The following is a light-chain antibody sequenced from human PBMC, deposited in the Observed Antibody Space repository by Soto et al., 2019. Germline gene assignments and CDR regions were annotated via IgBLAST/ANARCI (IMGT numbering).Light chain of an antibody. V-gene: IGLV1-47*01. CDR3: AAWYDRLSGDVV. CDR1: SSNIGSNY. J-gene: IGLJ2*01. Sequence: QSVLTQPPSASGTPGQRVTISCSGSSSNIGSNYVYWYQQLPGTAPKLLIFRNNQRPSGVPDRFSGSESGTSASLAISGLRSEDEADYYCAAWYDRLSGDVVFGGGTKLTVL. CDR2: RNN.